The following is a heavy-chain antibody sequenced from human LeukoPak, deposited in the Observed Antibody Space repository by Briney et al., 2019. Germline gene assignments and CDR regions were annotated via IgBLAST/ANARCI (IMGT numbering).Heavy chain of an antibody. D-gene: IGHD3-3*01. V-gene: IGHV3-7*01. CDR1: GFTFSSYW. J-gene: IGHJ6*03. Sequence: GGSLRLSCAASGFTFSSYWMSWVRQAPGKGLEWVANIKQDGSEKHYVDSVKGRFTISRDNAKNSLYLQMNSLRAEDTAVYYCANLRFRGRYYMDVWGKGTTVTVSS. CDR2: IKQDGSEK. CDR3: ANLRFRGRYYMDV.